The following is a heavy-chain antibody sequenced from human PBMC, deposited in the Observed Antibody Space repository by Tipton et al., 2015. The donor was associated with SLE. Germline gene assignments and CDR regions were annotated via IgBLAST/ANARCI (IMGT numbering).Heavy chain of an antibody. CDR3: ATGEIGSMLK. D-gene: IGHD3-10*02. J-gene: IGHJ4*02. Sequence: SLRLSCTASGVTVSSNYMSWVRQAPGKGLEWVSVIYSGGSTYYADSVKGRFIISRDNAKNTLYLQMNSLRPEDTAVYYCATGEIGSMLKWGQGTLVTVSS. CDR2: IYSGGST. CDR1: GVTVSSNY. V-gene: IGHV3-53*05.